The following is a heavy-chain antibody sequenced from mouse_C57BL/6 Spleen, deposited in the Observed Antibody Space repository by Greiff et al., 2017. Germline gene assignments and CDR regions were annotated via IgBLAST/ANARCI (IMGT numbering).Heavy chain of an antibody. D-gene: IGHD1-1*02. J-gene: IGHJ3*01. CDR1: GYSITSGYY. CDR2: ISYDGSN. CDR3: ARDWGSPFAY. V-gene: IGHV3-6*01. Sequence: EVQLQQSGPGLVKPSQSLSLTCSVTGYSITSGYYWNWIRQFPGNKLEWMGYISYDGSNNYNPSLKNRISITRDTSKNQFFLKLNSVTTEDTATYYCARDWGSPFAYWGQGTLVTVSA.